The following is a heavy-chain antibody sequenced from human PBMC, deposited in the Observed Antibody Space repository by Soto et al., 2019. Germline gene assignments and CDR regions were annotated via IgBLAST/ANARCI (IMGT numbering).Heavy chain of an antibody. CDR3: ATGSAYIDYDLEY. V-gene: IGHV3-23*01. Sequence: GGSLRLSCAASGLTFSSYAMTWVRKDPGKGLEWVSGVSGTGGSAYYADSVKGRFTISRYKSTNTLYLHMNSLRAEDTAVYYCATGSAYIDYDLEYLGQGTLVTVSS. D-gene: IGHD4-17*01. J-gene: IGHJ4*02. CDR2: VSGTGGSA. CDR1: GLTFSSYA.